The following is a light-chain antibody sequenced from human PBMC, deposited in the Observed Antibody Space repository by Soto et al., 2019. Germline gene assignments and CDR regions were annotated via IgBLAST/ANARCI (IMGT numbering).Light chain of an antibody. V-gene: IGKV1-12*01. CDR2: AAS. CDR3: QQAHNLPRA. CDR1: QGISSW. Sequence: DIQMTQSPSSVSASVGDRVTLTCRASQGISSWLAWYQQKPGEVPKLLIYAASTLQSGVPSRFSGSGSGTDFTLTISSLQHEDVATYYCQQAHNLPRAFGAGTKVEIK. J-gene: IGKJ4*01.